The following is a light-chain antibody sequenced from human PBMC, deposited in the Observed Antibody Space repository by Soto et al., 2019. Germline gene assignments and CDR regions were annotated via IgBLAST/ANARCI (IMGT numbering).Light chain of an antibody. J-gene: IGKJ1*01. Sequence: EIVLTQSPGTLSLSPGERATLSCRTSQSVTSSYFAWYQQKPGQAPRLLIYGASSRATGIPDRFSGSGYGTDFTLTISRLEPEDFAVYYCQQYGSSPGFGQGTKVDIK. V-gene: IGKV3-20*01. CDR2: GAS. CDR1: QSVTSSY. CDR3: QQYGSSPG.